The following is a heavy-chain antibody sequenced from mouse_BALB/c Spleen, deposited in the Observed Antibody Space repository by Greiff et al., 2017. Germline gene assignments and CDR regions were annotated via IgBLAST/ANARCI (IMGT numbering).Heavy chain of an antibody. CDR3: ARSATVVAKGAWFAY. V-gene: IGHV5-17*02. CDR2: ISSGSSTI. D-gene: IGHD1-1*01. J-gene: IGHJ3*01. CDR1: GFTFSSFG. Sequence: EVKLMESGGGLVQPGGSRKLSCAASGFTFSSFGMHWVRQAPEKGLEWVACISSGSSTIYYADTVKGRFTISRDNPKNTLFLQMTSLRSEDTAMYYCARSATVVAKGAWFAYWGQGTLVTVSA.